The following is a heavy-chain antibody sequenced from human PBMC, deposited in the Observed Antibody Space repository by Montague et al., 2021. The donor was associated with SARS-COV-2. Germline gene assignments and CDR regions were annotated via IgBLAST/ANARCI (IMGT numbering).Heavy chain of an antibody. J-gene: IGHJ6*02. CDR1: GGSISPYY. V-gene: IGHV4-59*12. CDR2: TSYSGST. Sequence: SETLSLTCTVSGGSISPYYWSWIRQSQGTGLECIGYTSYSGSTDNNPSLKSRVTISIDTSKNKFSLKLSSVTATDTAVYYCAGWGEYYDSPYYYYAMDVWGQGTTVTVSS. D-gene: IGHD3-3*01. CDR3: AGWGEYYDSPYYYYAMDV.